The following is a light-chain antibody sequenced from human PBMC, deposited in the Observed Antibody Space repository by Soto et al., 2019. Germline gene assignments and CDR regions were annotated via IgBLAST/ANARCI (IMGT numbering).Light chain of an antibody. V-gene: IGLV1-44*01. CDR1: GSSIGTNT. Sequence: QSVLTQPPSASGTPGQRVTISCSGGGSSIGTNTVNWYRQLPGTAPKLVIFGDNQRPSGVPDRFSGSKSGTSASLAISGLQSEDEADYYCAAWDGSLNNVLFGGWTQLTVL. CDR3: AAWDGSLNNVL. CDR2: GDN. J-gene: IGLJ2*01.